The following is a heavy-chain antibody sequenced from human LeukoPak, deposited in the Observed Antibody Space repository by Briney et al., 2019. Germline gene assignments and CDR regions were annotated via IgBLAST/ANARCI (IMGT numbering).Heavy chain of an antibody. CDR2: INHSGST. CDR3: AGILDEWGFGKVDY. J-gene: IGHJ4*02. Sequence: PSETLSLTCAVYGGSFSGYYWSWIRQPPGKGLEWIGEINHSGSTNYNPSLKSRVTISVDTSKNQFSLKLSSVTAADTAVYYCAGILDEWGFGKVDYWGQGILVIVSS. D-gene: IGHD1-26*01. V-gene: IGHV4-34*01. CDR1: GGSFSGYY.